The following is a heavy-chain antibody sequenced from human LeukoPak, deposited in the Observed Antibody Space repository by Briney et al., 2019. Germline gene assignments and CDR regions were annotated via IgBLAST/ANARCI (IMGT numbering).Heavy chain of an antibody. V-gene: IGHV4-59*01. CDR2: IYYSGST. CDR3: ARDSGYYFDY. J-gene: IGHJ4*02. D-gene: IGHD6-25*01. Sequence: SETLSLTCTGSGGSISRYYWSWIRQPPGKGLEWIGYIYYSGSTNKNPSLQSRVTISVDTSKNQLSLKLSSVTAADTAVYYCARDSGYYFDYWGQGTLVTVSS. CDR1: GGSISRYY.